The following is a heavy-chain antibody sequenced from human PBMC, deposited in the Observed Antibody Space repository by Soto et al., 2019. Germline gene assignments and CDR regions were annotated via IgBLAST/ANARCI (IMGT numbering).Heavy chain of an antibody. V-gene: IGHV3-23*01. J-gene: IGHJ3*02. CDR1: GFTFSSYA. CDR3: AKDPLAAAGTGDAFDI. CDR2: ISGRGGST. Sequence: GESLKLSCAASGFTFSSYAMSWVRQAPGKGLEWVSAISGRGGSTYYADSVKGRFTISRDNSKNTLYLQMNSLRAEDTAVYYCAKDPLAAAGTGDAFDIWGQGTMVPVSS. D-gene: IGHD6-13*01.